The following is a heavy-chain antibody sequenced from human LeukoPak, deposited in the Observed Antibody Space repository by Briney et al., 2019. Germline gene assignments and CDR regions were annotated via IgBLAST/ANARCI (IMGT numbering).Heavy chain of an antibody. CDR1: GFTFSSYA. Sequence: PGGSLRLSCSASGFTFSSYAMHWVRQAPGKGLEYVSAISSNGGSTYYADSVKGRFTISRDNSKNTLYLQMSSLRAEDTAVYYCVKGGRGYSYGPPMVYGGQGTLVSVSS. CDR3: VKGGRGYSYGPPMVY. J-gene: IGHJ4*02. V-gene: IGHV3-64D*06. D-gene: IGHD5-18*01. CDR2: ISSNGGST.